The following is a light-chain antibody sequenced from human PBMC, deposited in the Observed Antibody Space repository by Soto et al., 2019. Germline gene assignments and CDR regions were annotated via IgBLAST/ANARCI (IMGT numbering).Light chain of an antibody. CDR2: AAS. J-gene: IGKJ4*01. Sequence: ILMKKSPSSLSASVGDRVTITCRASQSISSYLNWYQQKPGKAPKLLIYAASSLQSGVPSRFSGSGSGTDFTLTISSLQPEDFATYYCQQSYSTPLTFGGGTKV. V-gene: IGKV1-39*01. CDR3: QQSYSTPLT. CDR1: QSISSY.